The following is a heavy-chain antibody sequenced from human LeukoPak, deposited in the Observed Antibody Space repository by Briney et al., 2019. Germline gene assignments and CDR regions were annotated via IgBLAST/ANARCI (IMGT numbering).Heavy chain of an antibody. CDR3: ARDIAVAGSYGMDV. CDR2: ISYDGTNK. CDR1: GFTFNNYG. J-gene: IGHJ6*02. D-gene: IGHD6-19*01. Sequence: GGSLRLSCAASGFTFNNYGMHWVRQAPGKGLEWVAVISYDGTNKYYADSVKGRFTISRDSSKNTLYLQMNSLRAEDTAVYYCARDIAVAGSYGMDVWGQGTTVTVFS. V-gene: IGHV3-30*03.